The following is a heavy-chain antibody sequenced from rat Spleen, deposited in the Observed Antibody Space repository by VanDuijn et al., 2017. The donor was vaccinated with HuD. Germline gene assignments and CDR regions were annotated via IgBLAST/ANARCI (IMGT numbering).Heavy chain of an antibody. J-gene: IGHJ3*01. CDR2: ISTSGSRT. CDR3: ATGSSFAY. CDR1: GFTFSNYG. Sequence: EVQLVESGGGLVQPGRSLKLSCAASGFTFSNYGMHWIRQAPTKGLEWVATISTSGSRTYYPDSVKGRFTISRDNAKSSLYLQMNSLKSEDTATYYCATGSSFAYWGQGTLVTVSS. V-gene: IGHV5-19*01.